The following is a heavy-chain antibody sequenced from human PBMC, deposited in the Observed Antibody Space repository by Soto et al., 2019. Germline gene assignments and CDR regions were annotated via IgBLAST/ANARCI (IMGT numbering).Heavy chain of an antibody. J-gene: IGHJ6*02. D-gene: IGHD6-19*01. CDR1: GLTVSGKKY. Sequence: PGWSLRLSCVASGLTVSGKKYMAWVRQAPGKGLEWVSAISGSGGSTYYADSVKGRFTIPRDNSKNTLYLQMNSLRAEDTAVYYCANHAVAARTYGMDVWGQGTTVTVSS. CDR2: ISGSGGST. V-gene: IGHV3-23*01. CDR3: ANHAVAARTYGMDV.